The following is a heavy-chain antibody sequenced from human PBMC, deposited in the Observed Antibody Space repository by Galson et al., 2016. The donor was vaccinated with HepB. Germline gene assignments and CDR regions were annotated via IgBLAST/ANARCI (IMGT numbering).Heavy chain of an antibody. D-gene: IGHD2/OR15-2a*01. J-gene: IGHJ6*02. V-gene: IGHV3-74*01. CDR1: GFTFSNYW. CDR2: INSEESWA. Sequence: SLRLSCAASGFTFSNYWMHWVRQAPGKGPVWVSRINSEESWATYADSVKGRFTISRDNAKNTLYLQMDSLRAEDTAVYYCTRGGTGHCSTISCSDYYYRGMDVWGQGTTVAVSS. CDR3: TRGGTGHCSTISCSDYYYRGMDV.